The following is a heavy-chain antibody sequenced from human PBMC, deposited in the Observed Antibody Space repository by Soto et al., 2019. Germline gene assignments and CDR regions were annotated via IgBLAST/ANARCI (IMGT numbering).Heavy chain of an antibody. CDR2: ISYDGSNK. Sequence: GGSLRLSCAASGFTFSSYAMHWVRQAPGKGLEWVAVISYDGSNKYYADSVKGRFTISRDNSKNTLYLQMNSLRAEDTAVYYCARDQIKYYDFWSGYWNWFDPWGQGTLVTVYS. V-gene: IGHV3-30-3*01. CDR3: ARDQIKYYDFWSGYWNWFDP. J-gene: IGHJ5*02. D-gene: IGHD3-3*01. CDR1: GFTFSSYA.